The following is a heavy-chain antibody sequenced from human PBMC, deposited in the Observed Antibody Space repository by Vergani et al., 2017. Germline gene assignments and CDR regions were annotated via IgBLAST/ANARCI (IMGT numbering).Heavy chain of an antibody. CDR1: GDSISRSHYY. CDR3: ARAATGYCSSTSCYRVGAFDI. V-gene: IGHV4-39*02. J-gene: IGHJ3*02. D-gene: IGHD2-2*01. CDR2: ISSSGSP. Sequence: QLQLQESGPGLVKPSETLSLSCRVSGDSISRSHYYWGFIRQPPGKGLEWIGSISSSGSPYYNPTLKSRLAFSVDTSKNLFSLRLKSVTATDTAVYYCARAATGYCSSTSCYRVGAFDIWGQGTMVIVSS.